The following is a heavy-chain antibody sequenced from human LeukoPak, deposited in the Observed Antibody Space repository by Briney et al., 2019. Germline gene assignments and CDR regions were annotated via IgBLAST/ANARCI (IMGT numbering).Heavy chain of an antibody. D-gene: IGHD6-19*01. V-gene: IGHV4-39*07. Sequence: PSETLSLTCTVSGGSISSSSYYWGWIRQPPGKGLEWIGSIYYSGSTYYNPSLKSRVTISVDTSKNQFSLKLSSVTAADTAVYYCARDGEAGSGWYVNWFDPWGQGTLVTVSS. CDR1: GGSISSSSYY. CDR2: IYYSGST. J-gene: IGHJ5*02. CDR3: ARDGEAGSGWYVNWFDP.